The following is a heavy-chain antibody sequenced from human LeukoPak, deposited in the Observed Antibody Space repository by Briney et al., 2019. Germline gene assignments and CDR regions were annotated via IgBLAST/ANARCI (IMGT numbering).Heavy chain of an antibody. CDR1: GGSISSYY. Sequence: SETLSLTCTVPGGSISSYYWSWIRQPPGKGLEWIGYIYYSGSTNYNPSLKSRVTISVDTSKNQFSLKLSSVTAADTAVYYCARDMAAAVFDPWGQGTLVTVSS. V-gene: IGHV4-59*01. CDR3: ARDMAAAVFDP. D-gene: IGHD6-13*01. J-gene: IGHJ5*02. CDR2: IYYSGST.